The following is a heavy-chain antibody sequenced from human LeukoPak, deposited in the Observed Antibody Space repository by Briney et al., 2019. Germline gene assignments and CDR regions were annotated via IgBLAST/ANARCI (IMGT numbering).Heavy chain of an antibody. V-gene: IGHV4-59*01. J-gene: IGHJ6*02. CDR1: GGSISSYY. D-gene: IGHD6-19*01. CDR2: ICYSGST. CDR3: ARDSSGWYGEDYYYYGMDV. Sequence: SETLSLTCTVSGGSISSYYWSWIRQPPGKGLEWIGYICYSGSTNYNPSLKSRVTISVDTSKNQFSLKLSSVTAADTAVYYCARDSSGWYGEDYYYYGMDVWGQGTTVTVSS.